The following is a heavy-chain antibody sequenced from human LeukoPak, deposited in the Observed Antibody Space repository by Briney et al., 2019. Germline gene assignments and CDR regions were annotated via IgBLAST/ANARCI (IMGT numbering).Heavy chain of an antibody. CDR1: GDSISSGYY. CDR2: IYHSGST. CDR3: ARAPSGSYRYNWFDP. J-gene: IGHJ5*02. D-gene: IGHD1-26*01. V-gene: IGHV4-38-2*02. Sequence: SETLSLTCTVSGDSISSGYYWGWIRQPPGKGLEWIGSIYHSGSTYYNTSLKSRVTISVDTSKNQFSLKLSSVTAADTAVYYCARAPSGSYRYNWFDPWGQGTLVTVSS.